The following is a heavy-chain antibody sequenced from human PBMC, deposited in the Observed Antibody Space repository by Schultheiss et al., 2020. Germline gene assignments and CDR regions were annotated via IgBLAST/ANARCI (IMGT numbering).Heavy chain of an antibody. J-gene: IGHJ1*01. CDR2: ITSSSHLYM. CDR1: GFPFSSYS. D-gene: IGHD2-8*01. V-gene: IGHV3-21*01. CDR3: ARDFYDGAYYHR. Sequence: GGSLRLSCAASGFPFSSYSMNWVRQAPGKGLEWISSITSSSHLYMYYADSVRGRFTISRDNARNSVFLQMSSLRAEDTGIYYCARDFYDGAYYHRWGPGTLVTVPS.